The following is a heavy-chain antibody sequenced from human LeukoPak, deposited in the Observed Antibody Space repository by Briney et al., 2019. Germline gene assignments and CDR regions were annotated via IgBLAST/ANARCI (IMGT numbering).Heavy chain of an antibody. CDR2: ISSSSSYI. V-gene: IGHV3-21*01. CDR1: GSTFSSYS. CDR3: ARTSGSYSPYYYGMDV. J-gene: IGHJ6*02. D-gene: IGHD1-26*01. Sequence: PGGSLILSCAASGSTFSSYSMNWVRQAPGKGLEWVSSISSSSSYIYYADSVKGRFTISRDNAKNSLYLQMNSLRAEDTAVYYCARTSGSYSPYYYGMDVWGQGTTVTVSS.